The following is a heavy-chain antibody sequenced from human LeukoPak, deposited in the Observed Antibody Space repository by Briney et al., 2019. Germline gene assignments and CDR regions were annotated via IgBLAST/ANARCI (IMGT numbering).Heavy chain of an antibody. CDR2: IYPGDSDT. CDR3: AALRSSGWYRRSFTPLGY. CDR1: GYSFTSYW. V-gene: IGHV5-51*01. J-gene: IGHJ4*02. Sequence: GESLKISCQGSGYSFTSYWIGWVRQMPGKGLEWMGIIYPGDSDTRYSPSFQGQVTISADKSLSTAYLQWSSLKASDTAMYYCAALRSSGWYRRSFTPLGYWGQGTPVTVFS. D-gene: IGHD6-19*01.